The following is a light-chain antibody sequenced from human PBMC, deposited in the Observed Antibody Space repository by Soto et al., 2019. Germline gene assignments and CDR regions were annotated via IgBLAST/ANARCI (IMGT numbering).Light chain of an antibody. J-gene: IGLJ1*01. V-gene: IGLV2-23*02. CDR2: EVS. CDR1: SSDVGSYNL. Sequence: QSVLTQPASVSGSPGQSITISCTGTSSDVGSYNLVSWYQQHPGKAPKLMIYEVSKRPSGVSNRFSGSKSGNTASLTISGFQAEDEADYYCCSYAGSSTFVFGTGTKVTV. CDR3: CSYAGSSTFV.